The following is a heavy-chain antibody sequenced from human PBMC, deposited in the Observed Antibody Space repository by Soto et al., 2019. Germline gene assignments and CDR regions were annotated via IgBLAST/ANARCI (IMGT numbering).Heavy chain of an antibody. CDR3: ARDGVTQIAVAGTGDYYYAMDV. Sequence: QVQLVESGGGVVQPGRSLRLSCAASRFTFSSYAMHWVRQAPGKGLEWVAVIWYDGSNKYYAESVKGRFTISRDNSNNTLYLQMNSLRGEDKGVYYCARDGVTQIAVAGTGDYYYAMDVWGQGTTVTVSS. CDR1: RFTFSSYA. V-gene: IGHV3-33*01. CDR2: IWYDGSNK. J-gene: IGHJ6*02. D-gene: IGHD6-13*01.